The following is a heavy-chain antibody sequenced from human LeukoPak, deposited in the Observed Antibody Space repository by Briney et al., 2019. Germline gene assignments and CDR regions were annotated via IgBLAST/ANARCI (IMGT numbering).Heavy chain of an antibody. Sequence: PGGSLRLSCGASGFTFSSYWMKWARQAPGKGLEWVANINHNGNVNYYVVSVKGRFTISRDNAKNSLYLQMSNLRAEDTAVYFCARGGGLDVWGQGATVTVSS. D-gene: IGHD3-16*01. CDR2: INHNGNVN. CDR3: ARGGGLDV. V-gene: IGHV3-7*03. CDR1: GFTFSSYW. J-gene: IGHJ6*02.